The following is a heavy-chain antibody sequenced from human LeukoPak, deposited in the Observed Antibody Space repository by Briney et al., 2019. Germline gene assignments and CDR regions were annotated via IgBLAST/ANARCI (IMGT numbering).Heavy chain of an antibody. Sequence: PGGSLRLSCVASGFSSDEYGMSWVRQAPGKGLEWVSAIKWNGDSIGYADSVKGRFTISRDNAKNSLYLQMNSLRAEDTALYYCARDRIVGVTTDAFDIWGQGTMVTVSS. CDR1: GFSSDEYG. CDR3: ARDRIVGVTTDAFDI. J-gene: IGHJ3*02. CDR2: IKWNGDSI. V-gene: IGHV3-20*04. D-gene: IGHD1-26*01.